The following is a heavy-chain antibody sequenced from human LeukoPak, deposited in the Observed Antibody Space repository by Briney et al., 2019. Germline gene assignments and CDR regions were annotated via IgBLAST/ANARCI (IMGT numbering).Heavy chain of an antibody. CDR1: GGSISSSSYY. J-gene: IGHJ4*02. CDR2: IYYSGST. D-gene: IGHD2-2*01. V-gene: IGHV4-39*07. Sequence: SETLSLTCTVSGGSISSSSYYWGWIRQPPGKGLEWIGSIYYSGSTYYNPSLKSRVTISVDTSKNQFSLRLSSVTAADTAVYYCARGRGYCSSTSCLPYYFDYWGQGTLVTVSS. CDR3: ARGRGYCSSTSCLPYYFDY.